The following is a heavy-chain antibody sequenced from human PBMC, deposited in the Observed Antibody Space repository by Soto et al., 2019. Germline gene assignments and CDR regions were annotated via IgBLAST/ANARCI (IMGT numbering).Heavy chain of an antibody. J-gene: IGHJ4*02. Sequence: SETLSLTCAVYGGSFSGYYWSWIRQPPGKGLEWIGEIYHSGGTNYNPSLKSRVTISVRSKNQFSLNLNSVTAADTAVYFCARGLTGTRRHPGYWGQGTLVTVSS. CDR2: IYHSGGT. CDR1: GGSFSGYY. V-gene: IGHV4-34*01. D-gene: IGHD1-7*01. CDR3: ARGLTGTRRHPGY.